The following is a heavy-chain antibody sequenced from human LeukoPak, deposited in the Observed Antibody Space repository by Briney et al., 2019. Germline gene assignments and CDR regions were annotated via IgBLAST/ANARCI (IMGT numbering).Heavy chain of an antibody. J-gene: IGHJ6*02. CDR1: GFTFSSYG. D-gene: IGHD3-3*01. CDR3: ARAGGDGVVIFWPPYYYYGMDV. CDR2: ISYDGSNK. Sequence: GRSLRLSCAASGFTFSSYGMHWVRQAPGKGLEWVAVISYDGSNKYYADSVKGRFTISRDDSKNTLYLQMNSLRAEDTAVYYCARAGGDGVVIFWPPYYYYGMDVWGQGTTVTVSS. V-gene: IGHV3-30*03.